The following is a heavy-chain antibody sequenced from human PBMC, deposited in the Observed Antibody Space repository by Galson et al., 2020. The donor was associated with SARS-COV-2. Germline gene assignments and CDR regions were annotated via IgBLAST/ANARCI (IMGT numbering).Heavy chain of an antibody. Sequence: GGSLRLSCVASGFTFQNYGMHWVRQAPGKGLEWVAALYYDGSNYYYADSVKGRFTISRDNSKNTLYLQMNSLRAEDTAVYYCATQFDTFDWSPRSYFDYWGQGTLVTVSS. J-gene: IGHJ4*02. D-gene: IGHD3-9*01. V-gene: IGHV3-33*01. CDR2: LYYDGSNY. CDR1: GFTFQNYG. CDR3: ATQFDTFDWSPRSYFDY.